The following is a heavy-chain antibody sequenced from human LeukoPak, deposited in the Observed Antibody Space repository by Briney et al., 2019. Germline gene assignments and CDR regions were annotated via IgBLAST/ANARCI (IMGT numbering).Heavy chain of an antibody. CDR2: IKQDGSEK. CDR3: ARDKTPYY. V-gene: IGHV3-7*01. Sequence: PGGSLRLSCAASGLTFNNYWMTWVRQAPGKGLEWVANIKQDGSEKYYVDSVKGRFTISRDNAKNSLYLQMNSLRPEDTAVYYCARDKTPYYWGQGTLVTVSS. CDR1: GLTFNNYW. J-gene: IGHJ4*02. D-gene: IGHD3-16*01.